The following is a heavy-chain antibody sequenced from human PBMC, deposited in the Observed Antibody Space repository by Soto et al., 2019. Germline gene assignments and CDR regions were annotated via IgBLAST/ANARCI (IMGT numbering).Heavy chain of an antibody. CDR3: ARGDRGGSGSPASYYYSGLEV. V-gene: IGHV3-23*01. D-gene: IGHD3-10*01. J-gene: IGHJ6*02. CDR1: GFTFSSYA. CDR2: VSAGGDMT. Sequence: DVQLLESGGHLVQPGGYLRLSCAASGFTFSSYAMSWVRQAPGKGLEWVSSVSAGGDMTYYSDSVKGRFTISRDNSNNALFLQMNGLRIEDTALYYCARGDRGGSGSPASYYYSGLEVWGQGTTVTVS.